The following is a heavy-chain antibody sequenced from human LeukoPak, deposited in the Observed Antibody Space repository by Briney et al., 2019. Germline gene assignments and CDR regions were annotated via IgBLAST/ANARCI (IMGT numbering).Heavy chain of an antibody. Sequence: SETLSLTCTVSGDSISTYYWNWIRQPPGKGLEWIAEINHSGSNNYNPSRKSRVTISVDTSKNQFSLKLSSVTAADTAVYYCASGRYYYDSSGYYSFDYWGQGTLVTVSS. V-gene: IGHV4-34*01. CDR3: ASGRYYYDSSGYYSFDY. CDR1: GDSISTYY. J-gene: IGHJ4*02. CDR2: INHSGSN. D-gene: IGHD3-22*01.